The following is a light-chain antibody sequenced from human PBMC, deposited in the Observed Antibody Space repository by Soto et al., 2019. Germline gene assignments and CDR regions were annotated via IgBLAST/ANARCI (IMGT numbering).Light chain of an antibody. V-gene: IGLV3-1*01. Sequence: SYELTQPPSVSVSPGQTASITCSGDKVGDKYACWYQQKPGQSPVLVIYQDSKRPSGIPERFSGSNSGNTATLTISGTQAMDEADYYCQAWDSRKVFGTGTKVTVL. CDR1: KVGDKY. CDR3: QAWDSRKV. CDR2: QDS. J-gene: IGLJ1*01.